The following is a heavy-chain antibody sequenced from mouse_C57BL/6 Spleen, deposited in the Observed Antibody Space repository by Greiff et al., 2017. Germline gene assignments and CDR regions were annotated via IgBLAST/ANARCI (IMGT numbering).Heavy chain of an antibody. CDR1: GFSLSTSGMG. V-gene: IGHV8-12*01. Sequence: QVTLKESGPGILQSSQTLSLTCSFSGFSLSTSGMGVSWIRQPSGKGLEWLAHIYWDDDKRYNQSLKSRLTISKDTSRNQVFLKITSVDTADTATYYCARRKYYSNYGGAMDYWGQGTSVTVSS. J-gene: IGHJ4*01. CDR3: ARRKYYSNYGGAMDY. D-gene: IGHD2-5*01. CDR2: IYWDDDK.